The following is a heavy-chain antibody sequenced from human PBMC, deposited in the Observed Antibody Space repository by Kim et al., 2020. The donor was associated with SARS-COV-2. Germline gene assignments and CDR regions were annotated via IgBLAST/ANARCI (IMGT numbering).Heavy chain of an antibody. CDR2: IYPVDSDT. CDR1: GYSFTSYW. V-gene: IGHV5-51*01. Sequence: GESLKISCKGSGYSFTSYWIGWVRQMPGKVLEWMVIIYPVDSDTRYSPSFQGQVTISADKSISTAYLQWSSLKASDTAMYYCARHQADSLPYRIAVAGDYYYYGMDVWGQGATVTVSS. J-gene: IGHJ6*02. CDR3: ARHQADSLPYRIAVAGDYYYYGMDV. D-gene: IGHD6-19*01.